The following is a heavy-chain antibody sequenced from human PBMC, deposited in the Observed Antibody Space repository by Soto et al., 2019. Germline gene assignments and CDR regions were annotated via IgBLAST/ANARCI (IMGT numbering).Heavy chain of an antibody. Sequence: PGGSLRLSCADSGFPFSRYAMSWVRQAPGKGLEWVSAISGSGGRTYYEDSVKGRFSISRDNAKNSLYLQMNSRRAEDTAVYYCARDQATDYYYYGMDVWGQGTTVPVSS. V-gene: IGHV3-23*01. CDR3: ARDQATDYYYYGMDV. CDR2: ISGSGGRT. J-gene: IGHJ6*02. CDR1: GFPFSRYA.